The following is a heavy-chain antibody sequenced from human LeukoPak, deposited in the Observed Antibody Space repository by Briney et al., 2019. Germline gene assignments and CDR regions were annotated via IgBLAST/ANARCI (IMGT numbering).Heavy chain of an antibody. J-gene: IGHJ6*03. D-gene: IGHD7-27*01. Sequence: SQTLSLTCAISGDSVSSNSAAWNRIRQSPSRGLEWLGRTYYRSKWYNDYAVSVKSRITINPDTSKNQFSLQLNSVTPEDTAVYYCARDGAGNWGRYYYYMDVWGKGTTVTVSS. CDR1: GDSVSSNSAA. CDR2: TYYRSKWYN. V-gene: IGHV6-1*01. CDR3: ARDGAGNWGRYYYYMDV.